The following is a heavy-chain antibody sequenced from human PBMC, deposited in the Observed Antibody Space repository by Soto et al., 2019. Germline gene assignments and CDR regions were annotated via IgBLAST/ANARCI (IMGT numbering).Heavy chain of an antibody. Sequence: PSETLSLTCAVSGGSISSSNWWSWVRQPPGKGLEWIGEIYHSGSTNYNPSLKSRVTISVDKSKNQFSLKLSSVTAADTAVYYCARGIAAAGTFNYYYYYGMDVWGQGTTVTVSS. V-gene: IGHV4-4*02. CDR1: GGSISSSNW. J-gene: IGHJ6*02. CDR2: IYHSGST. D-gene: IGHD6-13*01. CDR3: ARGIAAAGTFNYYYYYGMDV.